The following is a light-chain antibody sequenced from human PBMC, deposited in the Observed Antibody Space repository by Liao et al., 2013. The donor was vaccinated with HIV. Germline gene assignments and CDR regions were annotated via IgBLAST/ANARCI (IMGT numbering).Light chain of an antibody. CDR3: QSPASSGSHYV. V-gene: IGLV3-25*03. CDR2: KDT. CDR1: ALPKQY. J-gene: IGLJ1*01. Sequence: SYELTQPPSVSVSPGQTARITCSGDALPKQYASWYQQRPGQAPLVVIYKDTERPSGIPERFSGSSSGTTVTLTISGVQAEDEADYFCQSPASSGSHYVFGTGTTVTVL.